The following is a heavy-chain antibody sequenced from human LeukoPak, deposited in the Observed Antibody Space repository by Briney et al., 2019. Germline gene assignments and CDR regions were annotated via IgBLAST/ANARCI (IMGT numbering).Heavy chain of an antibody. D-gene: IGHD3-3*01. CDR3: ARGSYDFGSSSGSYGMGV. J-gene: IGHJ6*02. CDR1: GVSISSYF. CDR2: IYYSGST. V-gene: IGHV4-59*01. Sequence: SETLTLTCTVSGVSISSYFWSWIRQPPGKGLEWIGYIYYSGSTNYNPSPKSRVTISVDTSKNQFSLKLSSVTAADTAVYYCARGSYDFGSSSGSYGMGVWGQGTMVTVSS.